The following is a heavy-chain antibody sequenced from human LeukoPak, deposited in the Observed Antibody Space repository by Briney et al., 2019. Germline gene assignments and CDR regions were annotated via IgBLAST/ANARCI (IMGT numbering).Heavy chain of an antibody. CDR3: AREPTYSSSWYTSCDY. Sequence: ASVKVSCKASGYTFTGYYMHWVRQAPGQGLEWMGWINPNSGGTNYAQKFQGRVTMTRDTSISTAYMELSRLRSDDTAVYYCAREPTYSSSWYTSCDYWGQGTLVTVSS. D-gene: IGHD6-13*01. V-gene: IGHV1-2*02. CDR1: GYTFTGYY. CDR2: INPNSGGT. J-gene: IGHJ4*02.